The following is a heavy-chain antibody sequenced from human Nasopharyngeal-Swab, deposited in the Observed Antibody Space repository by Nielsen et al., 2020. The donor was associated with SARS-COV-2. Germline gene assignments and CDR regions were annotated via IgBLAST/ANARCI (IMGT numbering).Heavy chain of an antibody. V-gene: IGHV1-69*13. Sequence: SVKVSCKASGGTFSSYAISWVRQAPGQGLEWMGGIIPIFGTANYAQKFQGRVTITADESTSTAYMELSSLRSEDTAVYYCARGYCSGGSCYSLSPGSILDYWGQGTLVTVSS. CDR3: ARGYCSGGSCYSLSPGSILDY. J-gene: IGHJ4*02. CDR2: IIPIFGTA. D-gene: IGHD2-15*01. CDR1: GGTFSSYA.